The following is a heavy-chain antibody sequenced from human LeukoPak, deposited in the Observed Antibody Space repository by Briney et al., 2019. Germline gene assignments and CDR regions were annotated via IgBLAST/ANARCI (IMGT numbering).Heavy chain of an antibody. J-gene: IGHJ3*02. Sequence: GVSRKSSSQGSRFGFTIYWIRWARPMPGKGLECMGIIYPGDSDTRYSPSFQGQVTISADKSISTAYLQWSSLKASDTAMYYCARTGAFDIWGQGTMVTVSS. CDR2: IYPGDSDT. D-gene: IGHD1-14*01. CDR3: ARTGAFDI. V-gene: IGHV5-51*01. CDR1: RFGFTIYW.